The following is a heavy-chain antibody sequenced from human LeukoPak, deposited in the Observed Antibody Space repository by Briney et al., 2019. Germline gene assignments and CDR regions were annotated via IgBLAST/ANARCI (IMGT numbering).Heavy chain of an antibody. V-gene: IGHV3-30*18. CDR3: AKDHSSSWPELSY. Sequence: PGGSLRLSCVASGLSVSSNYMSWVRQAPGKGLEWVAVISYDGSNKYYADSVKGRFTISRDNSKNTLYLQMNSLRAEDTAVYYCAKDHSSSWPELSYWGQGTLVTVSS. D-gene: IGHD6-13*01. CDR2: ISYDGSNK. CDR1: GLSVSSNY. J-gene: IGHJ4*02.